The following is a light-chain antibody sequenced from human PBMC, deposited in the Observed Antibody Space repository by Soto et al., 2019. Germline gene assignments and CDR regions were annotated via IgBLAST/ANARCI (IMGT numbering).Light chain of an antibody. CDR3: AAWDDSLNGWV. CDR1: SSNIGSNT. J-gene: IGLJ3*02. V-gene: IGLV1-44*01. Sequence: QSVLTQPPSASGTPGQRVTISCSGSSSNIGSNTVNWYQQLPGTAPKLLIYSNNQRPSGVPDRFSGSKSGTSASLASSGLHSEDEADYYCAAWDDSLNGWVFGGSTKLTVL. CDR2: SNN.